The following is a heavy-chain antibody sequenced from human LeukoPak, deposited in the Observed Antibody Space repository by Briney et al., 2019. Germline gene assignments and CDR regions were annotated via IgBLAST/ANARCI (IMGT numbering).Heavy chain of an antibody. CDR3: ARPLQGIVGATGFDY. J-gene: IGHJ4*02. CDR1: EYSFATYW. D-gene: IGHD1-26*01. V-gene: IGHV5-51*01. Sequence: GESLKISCQGSEYSFATYWIAWLRQMPGKGLEWMGIIYPSDSDTRYSPSFQGQVAISADKSIKTAYLQWSSLKASDTAMYYCARPLQGIVGATGFDYWGQGTLVTVSS. CDR2: IYPSDSDT.